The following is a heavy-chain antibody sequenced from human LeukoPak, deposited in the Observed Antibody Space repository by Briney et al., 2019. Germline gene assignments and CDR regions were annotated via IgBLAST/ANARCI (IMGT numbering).Heavy chain of an antibody. CDR3: ASGPSEMATTNLDY. CDR2: ISAYNGNT. J-gene: IGHJ4*02. D-gene: IGHD5-24*01. CDR1: GYTFTGYY. Sequence: ASVKVSCKASGYTFTGYYMHWVRQAPGQGLEWMGWISAYNGNTNYAQKLQGRATMTTDTSTSTAYMELRSLRSDDTAVYYCASGPSEMATTNLDYWGQGTLVTVSS. V-gene: IGHV1-18*04.